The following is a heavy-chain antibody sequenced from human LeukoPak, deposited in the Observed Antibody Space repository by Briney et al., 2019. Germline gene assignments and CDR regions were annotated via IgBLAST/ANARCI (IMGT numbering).Heavy chain of an antibody. CDR2: FDPEDGET. J-gene: IGHJ6*03. CDR1: GYTLTDLS. CDR3: ATVAELDYYYYYMDV. D-gene: IGHD6-13*01. Sequence: EASVKVSCKVSGYTLTDLSMHWVRQAPGKGLEWMGGFDPEDGETIYAQKFQGRVTMTEDTSTDTAYMELSSLRSEDTAVYYCATVAELDYYYYYMDVWGKGTTVTVSS. V-gene: IGHV1-24*01.